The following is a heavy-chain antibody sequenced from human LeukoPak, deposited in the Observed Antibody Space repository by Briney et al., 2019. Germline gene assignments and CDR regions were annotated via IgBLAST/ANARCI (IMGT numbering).Heavy chain of an antibody. J-gene: IGHJ4*02. D-gene: IGHD4-17*01. CDR2: IYYSGST. Sequence: SETLSLTCTVSGGSISSGGYYWSWIRQHPGKGLEWIGYIYYSGSTYYNPSLKSRVTISIDTSKNQFSLKLSSVTAADTAVYYCARATTVTTSADYWGQGTLVTVSS. CDR1: GGSISSGGYY. V-gene: IGHV4-31*03. CDR3: ARATTVTTSADY.